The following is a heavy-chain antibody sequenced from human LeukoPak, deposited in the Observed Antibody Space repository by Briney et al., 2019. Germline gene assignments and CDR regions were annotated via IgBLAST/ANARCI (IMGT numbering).Heavy chain of an antibody. CDR3: ARDWVRYCSTASCLLQFDS. D-gene: IGHD3-16*02. V-gene: IGHV1-18*01. Sequence: ASVKVSCKAYGYTFSSHGISWVRQAPGQGLEWMGCISAYNGNINSAQKLQGRLTMTTDTSTNTAYMELRGLRSDDTAVYYCARDWVRYCSTASCLLQFDSWGQGTLVTVSS. CDR2: ISAYNGNI. J-gene: IGHJ4*02. CDR1: GYTFSSHG.